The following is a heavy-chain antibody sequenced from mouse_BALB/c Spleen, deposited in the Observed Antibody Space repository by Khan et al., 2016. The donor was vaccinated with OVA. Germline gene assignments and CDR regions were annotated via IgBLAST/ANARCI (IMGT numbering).Heavy chain of an antibody. D-gene: IGHD1-1*01. V-gene: IGHV1-18*01. Sequence: VQLQQSGPELVKPGASMKISCKTSGYSFTDYTMNWVKQSHGKNLEWIGLINPYNGFTTYNQEFKAKATLTVDKSSSTAYMELHSLTSEDSAVYYCARGNYYGSNSWFPYWGQGTLVTVSA. CDR1: GYSFTDYT. CDR2: INPYNGFT. J-gene: IGHJ3*01. CDR3: ARGNYYGSNSWFPY.